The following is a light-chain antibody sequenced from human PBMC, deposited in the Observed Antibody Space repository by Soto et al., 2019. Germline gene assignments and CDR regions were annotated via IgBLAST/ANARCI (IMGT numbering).Light chain of an antibody. CDR3: SSYAGSNTVV. J-gene: IGLJ2*01. CDR1: SSDVGAYNY. CDR2: EVT. V-gene: IGLV2-8*01. Sequence: QSALTQPASVSGSLGQSITISCTGTSSDVGAYNYVSWYQQHPGKAPKLIIYEVTKRPSGVPDRFSGSKSGNTASLTVSGLQAEDDADYYCSSYAGSNTVVFGGGTKLTVL.